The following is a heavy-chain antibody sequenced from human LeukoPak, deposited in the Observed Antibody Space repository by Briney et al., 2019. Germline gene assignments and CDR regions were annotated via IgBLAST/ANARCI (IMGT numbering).Heavy chain of an antibody. J-gene: IGHJ3*02. D-gene: IGHD3-22*01. CDR1: GYTFTGYY. CDR3: ARDDKAYYDSSGYAFDI. CDR2: INPNSGGT. Sequence: ASVKVSCKASGYTFTGYYMHWVRQAPGQGLEWMGRINPNSGGTNYAQKFQGRVTMTRDTSISTAYMDLSSLISDDTAVYYCARDDKAYYDSSGYAFDIWGQGTMVPVSS. V-gene: IGHV1-2*06.